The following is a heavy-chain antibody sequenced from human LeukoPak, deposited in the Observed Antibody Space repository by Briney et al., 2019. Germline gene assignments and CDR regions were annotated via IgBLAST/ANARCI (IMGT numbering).Heavy chain of an antibody. J-gene: IGHJ3*02. Sequence: SVKVSCKASGGTFSSYAISWVRQAPGQGLEWVGGIIPIFGTANYAQKFQGRVTITADESTSTAYMELSSLRSEDTAVYYCASPYGSESNAFDIWGQGTMVTVSS. V-gene: IGHV1-69*01. D-gene: IGHD3-10*01. CDR2: IIPIFGTA. CDR1: GGTFSSYA. CDR3: ASPYGSESNAFDI.